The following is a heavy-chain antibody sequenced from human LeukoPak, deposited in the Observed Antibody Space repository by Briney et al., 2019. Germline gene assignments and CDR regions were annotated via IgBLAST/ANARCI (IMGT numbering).Heavy chain of an antibody. D-gene: IGHD3-22*01. J-gene: IGHJ4*02. CDR2: INPSGGST. CDR3: ARDSPLGLLRGYYFDY. CDR1: GYTFTSYY. Sequence: ASVKVSCKASGYTFTSYYMHWVRQAPGQGLEWMGIINPSGGSTSYAQKFQGRVNMTRDTSTSTVYMELSSLRSEDTAVYYCARDSPLGLLRGYYFDYWGQGTLVTVSS. V-gene: IGHV1-46*01.